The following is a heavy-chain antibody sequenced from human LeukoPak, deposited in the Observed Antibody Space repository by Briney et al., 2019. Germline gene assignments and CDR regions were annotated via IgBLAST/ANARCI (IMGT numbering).Heavy chain of an antibody. D-gene: IGHD2-2*01. Sequence: SETLSLTCAVYGGSFSGYYWSWIRQPPGKGLGWIGEINHSGSTNYNPSLKSRVTISVDTSKNRFSLKLSSVTAADTAVYYCARRGNSVSSSWFDPWGQGTLVTVSS. CDR2: INHSGST. J-gene: IGHJ5*02. CDR1: GGSFSGYY. CDR3: ARRGNSVSSSWFDP. V-gene: IGHV4-34*01.